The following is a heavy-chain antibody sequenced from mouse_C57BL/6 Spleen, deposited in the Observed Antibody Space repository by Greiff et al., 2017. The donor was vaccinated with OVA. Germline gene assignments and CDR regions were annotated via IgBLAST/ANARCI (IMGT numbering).Heavy chain of an antibody. V-gene: IGHV1-74*01. CDR1: GYTFTSYW. J-gene: IGHJ1*03. Sequence: QVQLQQPGAELVKPGASVKVSCKASGYTFTSYWMHWVRQRPGQGLEWIGRIHPSDSDTNYNQKFKGKATLTVDKSTNTAYMQISSLTSEDAAVYYGAIGGGSSYDWYFDVWGTGTTVTVSS. CDR2: IHPSDSDT. D-gene: IGHD1-1*01. CDR3: AIGGGSSYDWYFDV.